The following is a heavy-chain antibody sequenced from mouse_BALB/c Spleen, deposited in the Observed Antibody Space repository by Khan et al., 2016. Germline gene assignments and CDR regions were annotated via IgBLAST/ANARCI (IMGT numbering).Heavy chain of an antibody. Sequence: EVELVESGPGLVKPSQSLSLTCSVTGYSITSGYYWNWIRQFPGNKLEWMGYISYDGSNNYNPSLKNRISITRDTSKNQFFLKLNSVTTEDTATYYCARAPFYYYGSSYWYCDVWCGGTTVAVAS. CDR2: ISYDGSN. D-gene: IGHD1-1*01. CDR3: ARAPFYYYGSSYWYCDV. CDR1: GYSITSGYY. V-gene: IGHV3-6*02. J-gene: IGHJ1*01.